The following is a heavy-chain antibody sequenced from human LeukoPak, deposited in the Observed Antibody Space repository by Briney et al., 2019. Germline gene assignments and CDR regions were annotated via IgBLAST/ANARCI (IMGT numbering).Heavy chain of an antibody. D-gene: IGHD3-9*01. CDR2: ISGRGSST. CDR1: GFTFSSYA. CDR3: VKFLVPDPTGLDIFDS. Sequence: PGGSLRLSCAASGFTFSSYAMSWVRQAPGKGLEWVATISGRGSSTYYADSVKGRFTISRDTSKNTLYLEMNSLSTEDTAVYSCVKFLVPDPTGLDIFDSWGRGTLVTVSS. V-gene: IGHV3-23*01. J-gene: IGHJ4*02.